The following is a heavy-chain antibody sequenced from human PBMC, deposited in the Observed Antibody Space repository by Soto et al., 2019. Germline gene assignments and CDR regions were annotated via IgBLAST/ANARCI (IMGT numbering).Heavy chain of an antibody. D-gene: IGHD5-12*01. CDR2: IYPGDSDT. CDR1: GYSFTSYW. Sequence: GESLKISCKGSGYSFTSYWIGWVRQMPGKGLEWMGIIYPGDSDTRYSPSFQGQVTISADKSISTAYLQWSSLKASDTAMYYCARYQGSGDGYNWRPDAFDIWGQGTMVT. CDR3: ARYQGSGDGYNWRPDAFDI. J-gene: IGHJ3*02. V-gene: IGHV5-51*01.